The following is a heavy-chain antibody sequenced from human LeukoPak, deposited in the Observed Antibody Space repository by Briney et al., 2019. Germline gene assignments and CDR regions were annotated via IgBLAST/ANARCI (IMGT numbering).Heavy chain of an antibody. D-gene: IGHD3-22*01. J-gene: IGHJ4*02. Sequence: PTASVKVSCKASGYTFTSYYMRWVRQAPGQGLEWMGIINPSGGSTSYAQKFQGRVTMTRDTSTSTVYMELSSLRSEDTAVYYCARAGGLTMIVVVLDYWGQGTLVTASS. CDR3: ARAGGLTMIVVVLDY. V-gene: IGHV1-46*01. CDR1: GYTFTSYY. CDR2: INPSGGST.